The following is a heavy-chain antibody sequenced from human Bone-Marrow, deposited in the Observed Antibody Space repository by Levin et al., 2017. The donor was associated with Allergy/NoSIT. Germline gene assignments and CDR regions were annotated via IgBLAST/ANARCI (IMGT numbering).Heavy chain of an antibody. CDR3: ARDPSYYYDSSGLSGWFDP. Sequence: GGSLRLSCAASGFTFSSYGMHWVRQAPGKGLEWVAVISYDGSNKYYADSVKGRFTISRDNSKNTLYLQMNSLRAEDTAVYYCARDPSYYYDSSGLSGWFDPWGQGTLVTVSS. V-gene: IGHV3-30*03. D-gene: IGHD3-22*01. CDR2: ISYDGSNK. J-gene: IGHJ5*02. CDR1: GFTFSSYG.